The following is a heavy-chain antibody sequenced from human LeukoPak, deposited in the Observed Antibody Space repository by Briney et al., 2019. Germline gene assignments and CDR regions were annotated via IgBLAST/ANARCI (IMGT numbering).Heavy chain of an antibody. CDR1: GYSFTSYW. Sequence: GAALQISWKGSGYSFTSYWIGWVRQLPGKGLEWMGIIYPGDSDTRYSPSFQGQVTISADKSISTAYLQWSSPKASDTAMYYCARLDDNGWLQLPLYWGQGTLVTVSS. J-gene: IGHJ4*02. D-gene: IGHD5-24*01. V-gene: IGHV5-51*01. CDR3: ARLDDNGWLQLPLY. CDR2: IYPGDSDT.